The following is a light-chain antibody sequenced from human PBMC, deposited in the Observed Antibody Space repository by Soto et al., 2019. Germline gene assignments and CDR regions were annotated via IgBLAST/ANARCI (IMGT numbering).Light chain of an antibody. CDR1: QSISGY. CDR3: QQYNSLPET. CDR2: DAS. V-gene: IGKV3-11*01. J-gene: IGKJ1*01. Sequence: LLTQSLATLAVSLGQRVTLSCRASQSISGYLAWYQQRPGQPSRLLIYDASNRATGIPARFSGSGSGTDFTLTISSLEPEDFALYFCQQYNSLPETFGQGTKMDNK.